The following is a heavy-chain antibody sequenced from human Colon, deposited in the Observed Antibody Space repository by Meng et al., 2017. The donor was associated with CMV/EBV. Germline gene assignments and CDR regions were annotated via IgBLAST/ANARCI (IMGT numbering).Heavy chain of an antibody. V-gene: IGHV4-30-4*01. J-gene: IGHJ4*02. Sequence: SGGSVDSGGYYWSWIRQAPGKGLQWLGHIYTGGGAYSNPSLKSRLSISLDTFKNQFSLSLRSVTAADTAVYYCARGSVIASAVSFDHWGQGTLVTVSS. CDR2: IYTGGGA. CDR1: GGSVDSGGYY. D-gene: IGHD2-21*01. CDR3: ARGSVIASAVSFDH.